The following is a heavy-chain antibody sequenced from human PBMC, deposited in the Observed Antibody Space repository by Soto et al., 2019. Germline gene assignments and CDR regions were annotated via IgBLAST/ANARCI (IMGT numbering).Heavy chain of an antibody. J-gene: IGHJ4*02. V-gene: IGHV1-18*01. Sequence: QVQLVQSGAEVKKPGASVKVSCKASGYTFTSYGITWVRQAPGQGLEWMGWVSAYNGTTNYAKKPQGRGTMTTDTSTSTAYMELRSLRSADTAVYYCARGGLTVDTAMGVGKWGQGTLVTVSS. CDR2: VSAYNGTT. D-gene: IGHD5-18*01. CDR3: ARGGLTVDTAMGVGK. CDR1: GYTFTSYG.